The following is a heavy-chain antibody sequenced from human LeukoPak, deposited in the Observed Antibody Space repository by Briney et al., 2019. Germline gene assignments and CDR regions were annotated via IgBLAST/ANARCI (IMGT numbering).Heavy chain of an antibody. J-gene: IGHJ6*03. CDR2: ISWNSGSI. D-gene: IGHD2-2*01. Sequence: GGSLRPSCAASGFTFDDYAMHWVRQAPGKGLEWVSGISWNSGSIGYADSVKGRFTISRDNAKNSLYLQMNSLRDEDTALYYCANLGSAGCRRITSCSAYMDVWGKGTTVTVSS. CDR3: ANLGSAGCRRITSCSAYMDV. CDR1: GFTFDDYA. V-gene: IGHV3-9*01.